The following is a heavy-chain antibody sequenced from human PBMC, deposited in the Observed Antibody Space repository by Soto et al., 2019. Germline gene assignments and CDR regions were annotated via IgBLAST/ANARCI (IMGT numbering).Heavy chain of an antibody. CDR3: ARDKPLPPHYDILTGYSHYRGHFDY. Sequence: PGGSLRLSCAASGFTFSSYAMSWVRQAPGKGLEWVSAISGSGGSTYYADSVKGRFTISRDNAKNSLYLQMNSLRDEDTAVYYCARDKPLPPHYDILTGYSHYRGHFDYWGQGTLVTVSS. CDR2: ISGSGGST. D-gene: IGHD3-9*01. CDR1: GFTFSSYA. J-gene: IGHJ4*02. V-gene: IGHV3-23*01.